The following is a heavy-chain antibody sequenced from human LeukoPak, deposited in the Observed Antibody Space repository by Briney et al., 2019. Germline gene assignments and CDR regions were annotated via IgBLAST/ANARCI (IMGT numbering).Heavy chain of an antibody. D-gene: IGHD3-3*01. Sequence: SETLSLTCTVSGGSISSYYWSWIRQPPGKGLEWIGYIYYSGSTNYNPSLKSRVTISVDTSKNQFSLKLSSVTAADTAVYYCARNYDFWSGFNWFDPWGQGTLATVSS. CDR3: ARNYDFWSGFNWFDP. V-gene: IGHV4-59*08. CDR2: IYYSGST. CDR1: GGSISSYY. J-gene: IGHJ5*02.